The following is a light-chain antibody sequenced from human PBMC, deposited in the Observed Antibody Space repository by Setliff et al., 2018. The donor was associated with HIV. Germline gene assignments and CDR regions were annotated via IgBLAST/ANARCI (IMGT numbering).Light chain of an antibody. CDR3: SAYAGSNNYGV. J-gene: IGLJ1*01. CDR1: SIGIGNYNY. V-gene: IGLV2-8*01. Sequence: QSVLAQPPSASGSPGQSVTISCTGASIGIGNYNYVSWYQHHPGKAPKLIIYQVTKRPSGVPDRFSGSKSANTASLTVSGLQAEDEADYYCSAYAGSNNYGVFGTGTKVTVL. CDR2: QVT.